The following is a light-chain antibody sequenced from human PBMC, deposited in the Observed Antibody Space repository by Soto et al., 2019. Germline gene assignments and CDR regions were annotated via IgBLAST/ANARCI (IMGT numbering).Light chain of an antibody. CDR2: GPT. CDR3: QQYGGWPRT. V-gene: IGKV3-15*01. Sequence: EIVLTQSPATLYVSPGGRATLSCRASQNVMYNLAWYQQKPGQAPRLLVYGPTTRATDAPPRFRGSGSGTEFSLTISSLQSEDFATYYCQQYGGWPRTFGQGSRVEIK. CDR1: QNVMYN. J-gene: IGKJ1*01.